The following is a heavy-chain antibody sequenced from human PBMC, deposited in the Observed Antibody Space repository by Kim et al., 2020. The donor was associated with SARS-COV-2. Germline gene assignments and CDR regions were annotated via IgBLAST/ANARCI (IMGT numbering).Heavy chain of an antibody. V-gene: IGHV3-53*01. D-gene: IGHD6-13*01. CDR3: AREWAAAGPTWYFDL. Sequence: DSVKGRVTISSDNSKNTLYLQMNSLRAEDTAVYYCAREWAAAGPTWYFDLWGRGTLVTVSS. J-gene: IGHJ2*01.